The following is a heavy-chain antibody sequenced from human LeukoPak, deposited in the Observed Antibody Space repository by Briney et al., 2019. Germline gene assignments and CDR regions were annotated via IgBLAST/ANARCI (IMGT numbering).Heavy chain of an antibody. CDR2: ISPNSGGT. CDR1: GYTFSHYY. D-gene: IGHD2-2*01. CDR3: ARQLETTSWFDY. V-gene: IGHV1-2*06. J-gene: IGHJ4*02. Sequence: ASVKVSCKASGYTFSHYYLHWVRLAPGQGLEWMGRISPNSGGTDYAQKFQGKVTMTRDASISTVYMDLNRLRSDDTAIYYCARQLETTSWFDYWGQGTLVIVSS.